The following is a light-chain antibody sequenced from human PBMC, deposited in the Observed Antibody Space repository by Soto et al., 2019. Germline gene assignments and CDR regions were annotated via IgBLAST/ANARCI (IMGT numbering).Light chain of an antibody. CDR1: SSNIGAGYD. J-gene: IGLJ2*01. CDR3: LSFDSSLSVV. Sequence: QSVLTQPPSVSGATGQRVTISCTGSSSNIGAGYDVHWYQQLPGRAPKLLIYGNTNRPSGVPDRFSVSKSGTSASLAITGLQAEDEADYYCLSFDSSLSVVFGGGTKLTVL. CDR2: GNT. V-gene: IGLV1-40*01.